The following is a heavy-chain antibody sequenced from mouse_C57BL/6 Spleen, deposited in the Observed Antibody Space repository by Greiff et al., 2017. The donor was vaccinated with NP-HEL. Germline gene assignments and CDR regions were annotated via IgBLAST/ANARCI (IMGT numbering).Heavy chain of an antibody. CDR2: INYDGSST. V-gene: IGHV5-16*01. Sequence: EVKLVESEGGLVQPGSSMKLSCTASGFTFSDYYMAWVRQVPEKGLEWVANINYDGSSTYYLDSLKSRFIISRDNAKNILYLQMSSLKSEDTATYYCARVLDYDVGAMDYWGQGTSVTVSS. CDR1: GFTFSDYY. CDR3: ARVLDYDVGAMDY. J-gene: IGHJ4*01. D-gene: IGHD2-4*01.